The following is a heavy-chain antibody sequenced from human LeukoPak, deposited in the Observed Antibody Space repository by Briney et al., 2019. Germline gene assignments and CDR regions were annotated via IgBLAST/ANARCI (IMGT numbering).Heavy chain of an antibody. V-gene: IGHV3-66*01. CDR2: IFSGGGT. J-gene: IGHJ4*02. CDR3: ARELPPVMKYYFDY. Sequence: PGGSLRLSCAASGFTVSSSYMTWVRQAPGKGLEWVSVIFSGGGTYYADSVKGRFTISRDNSKNTLYLQMDSLRAEDTAVYYCARELPPVMKYYFDYWGQGTLVTVSS. D-gene: IGHD4-11*01. CDR1: GFTVSSSY.